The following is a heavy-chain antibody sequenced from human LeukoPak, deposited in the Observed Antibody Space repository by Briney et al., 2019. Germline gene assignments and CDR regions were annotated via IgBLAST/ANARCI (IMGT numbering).Heavy chain of an antibody. V-gene: IGHV4-59*12. CDR3: ARGQVTMVRGVKFDP. CDR2: IYYSGST. D-gene: IGHD3-10*01. Sequence: SETLSLTCTVSGGSISSYYWNWIRQPPGKGLEWIGYIYYSGSTNYNPSLRSRVTISVDTSKNQFSLKLSSVTAADTAVYYCARGQVTMVRGVKFDPWGQGTLVTVSS. J-gene: IGHJ5*02. CDR1: GGSISSYY.